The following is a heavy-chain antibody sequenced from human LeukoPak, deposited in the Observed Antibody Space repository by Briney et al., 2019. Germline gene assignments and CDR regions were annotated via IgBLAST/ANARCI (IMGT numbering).Heavy chain of an antibody. V-gene: IGHV3-30*18. D-gene: IGHD6-19*01. CDR1: GFTFSSYG. CDR2: ISYDGSNK. J-gene: IGHJ4*02. CDR3: AKDGEATYSSGWYGYFDY. Sequence: GGSLRLSCAAPGFTFSSYGMHWVRQAPGKGLEWVAVISYDGSNKYYADSVKGRFTISRDNSKNTLYLQMNSLRAEDTAVYYCAKDGEATYSSGWYGYFDYWGQGTLVTVSS.